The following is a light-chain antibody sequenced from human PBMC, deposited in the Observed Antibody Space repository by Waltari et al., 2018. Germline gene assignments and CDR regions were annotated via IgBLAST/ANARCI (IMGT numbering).Light chain of an antibody. V-gene: IGLV2-14*03. Sequence: QSALTQPASVSGSPGQSITISCTGASSDVGSYNYVSWHQQHPGKAPKLIIYDVSNRPAGVSSRFSGSKSGNTASLTISVLQAEDEADYYCSSYTTSSSLYVFGTGTKVTVV. CDR2: DVS. J-gene: IGLJ1*01. CDR1: SSDVGSYNY. CDR3: SSYTTSSSLYV.